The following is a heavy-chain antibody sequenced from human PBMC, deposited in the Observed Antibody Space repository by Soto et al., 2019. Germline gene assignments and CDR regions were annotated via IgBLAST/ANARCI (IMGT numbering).Heavy chain of an antibody. V-gene: IGHV3-73*01. CDR3: AGVSGVTDQVGHVDS. CDR1: GFTFSASA. D-gene: IGHD2-21*02. J-gene: IGHJ4*02. Sequence: EVHLVESGGGLVQPGGSLKLACTASGFTFSASAIHWVRQPSGKGLEWVGRMSRNADRLPAIYAASVKGRFIISRDDSKNTAYLQLNSLNTEDTAVYCCAGVSGVTDQVGHVDSWGQGTLVTVSS. CDR2: MSRNADRLPA.